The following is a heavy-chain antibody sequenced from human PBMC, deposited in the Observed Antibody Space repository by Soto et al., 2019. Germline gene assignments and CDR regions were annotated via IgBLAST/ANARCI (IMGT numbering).Heavy chain of an antibody. CDR1: GFTFSSYA. CDR2: ISGSGGST. CDR3: AKDILGETNGDYDY. D-gene: IGHD4-17*01. J-gene: IGHJ4*02. Sequence: GGSLRLSCAASGFTFSSYAMSWVRQAPGKGLEWVSAISGSGGSTYYADSVKGRFTISRDNSKNTLYLQMNSLRAEDPAVYYCAKDILGETNGDYDYWGQGTLVTVSS. V-gene: IGHV3-23*01.